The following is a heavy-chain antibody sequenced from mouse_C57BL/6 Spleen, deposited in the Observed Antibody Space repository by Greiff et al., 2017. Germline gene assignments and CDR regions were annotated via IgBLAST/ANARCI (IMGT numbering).Heavy chain of an antibody. CDR1: GFTFSDYY. J-gene: IGHJ2*01. CDR3: ARDFFGGFDY. V-gene: IGHV5-16*01. Sequence: EVKLVESEGGLVQPGSSMKLSCTASGFTFSDYYMAWVRQVPEKGLEWVANINYDGSSTYYLDSLKSRFIISRDNAKNILYLQMSSLKSEDTATYYCARDFFGGFDYWGQGTTLTVSS. CDR2: INYDGSST.